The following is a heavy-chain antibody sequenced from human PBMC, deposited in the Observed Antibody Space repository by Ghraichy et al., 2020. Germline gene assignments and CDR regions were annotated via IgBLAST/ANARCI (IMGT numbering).Heavy chain of an antibody. D-gene: IGHD2-2*02. J-gene: IGHJ4*02. CDR2: ISSSSSTI. Sequence: ESLNISCAASGFTFSSYSMNWVRQAPGKGLEWVSYISSSSSTIYYADSVKGRFTISRDNAKNSLYLQMNSLRDEDTAVYYCWRGLVVVPAAIQDYWGQGTLVTVSS. V-gene: IGHV3-48*02. CDR1: GFTFSSYS. CDR3: WRGLVVVPAAIQDY.